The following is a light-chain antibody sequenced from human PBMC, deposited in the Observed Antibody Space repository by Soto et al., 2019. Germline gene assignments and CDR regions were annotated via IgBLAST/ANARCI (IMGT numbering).Light chain of an antibody. CDR1: QSLSNY. CDR2: DAS. J-gene: IGKJ5*01. V-gene: IGKV3-11*01. Sequence: EIVLTQSPATLSLSPGERATLSCRACQSLSNYLAWYQQKPGQAPRLLLYDASNRATGIPARFSGSGSGTDFTLTISSLEPEDFAVYYCQQRSSWPVTFGQGTRLEIK. CDR3: QQRSSWPVT.